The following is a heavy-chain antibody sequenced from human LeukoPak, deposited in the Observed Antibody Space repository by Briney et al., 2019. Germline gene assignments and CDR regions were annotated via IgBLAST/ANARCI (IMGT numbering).Heavy chain of an antibody. J-gene: IGHJ5*02. CDR2: IYYSGST. CDR1: GGSISSGGYY. Sequence: SETLSLTCTVSGGSISSGGYYWSWIRQLPGKGLEWIGYIYYSGSTYYNPSLKSRVSISVATSKSRFSLRLSSVTAADTAVYYCARDRDDSWFDPWGQGTLVTVSS. D-gene: IGHD5-24*01. V-gene: IGHV4-31*03. CDR3: ARDRDDSWFDP.